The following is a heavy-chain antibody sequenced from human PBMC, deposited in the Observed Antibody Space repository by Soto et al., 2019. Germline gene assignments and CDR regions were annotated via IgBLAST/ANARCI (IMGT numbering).Heavy chain of an antibody. CDR2: INHLETT. CDR3: ARGGGSDSFDY. CDR1: GAPITFGGYS. Sequence: SETLSLTCTVSGAPITFGGYSWSWIRRTPGKGLEWIGYINHLETTFYNPSFESRLTLSIDRAKNQFSLKLHSMSAADRAVYFCARGGGSDSFDYWGQGILVTVSS. D-gene: IGHD1-26*01. J-gene: IGHJ4*02. V-gene: IGHV4-30-2*01.